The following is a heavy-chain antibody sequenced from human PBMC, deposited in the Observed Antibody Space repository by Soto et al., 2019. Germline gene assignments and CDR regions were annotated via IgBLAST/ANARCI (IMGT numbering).Heavy chain of an antibody. Sequence: SVKVSCKASGGTFSSSAISWVRQAPGQGLEWMGGIIPIIGTANYAQKFQGRVTITADESTSTAYMELSSLRSEDTAVYYCARLGCSSTSCYSQDYYYYYGMDVWGQGTTVTVSS. CDR3: ARLGCSSTSCYSQDYYYYYGMDV. D-gene: IGHD2-2*02. CDR1: GGTFSSSA. J-gene: IGHJ6*02. CDR2: IIPIIGTA. V-gene: IGHV1-69*13.